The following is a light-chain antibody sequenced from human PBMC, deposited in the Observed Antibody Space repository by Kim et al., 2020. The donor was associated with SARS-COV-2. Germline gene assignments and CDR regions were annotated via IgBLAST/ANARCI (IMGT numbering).Light chain of an antibody. V-gene: IGLV1-47*01. CDR3: AAWDDSLRGCV. Sequence: QSVLTQPPSASGTPGQSVTISCSGDTPNIGSNYVYWYQQLPGTAPKVLIYKNNQRASGVPDRFSGSKSGTSASLAISGLRSEDEAEYYCAAWDDSLRGCVFGGGTQLTVL. J-gene: IGLJ3*02. CDR1: TPNIGSNY. CDR2: KNN.